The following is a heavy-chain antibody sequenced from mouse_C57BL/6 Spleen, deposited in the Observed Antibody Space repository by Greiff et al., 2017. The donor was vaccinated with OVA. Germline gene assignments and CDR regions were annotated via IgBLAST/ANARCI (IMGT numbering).Heavy chain of an antibody. J-gene: IGHJ2*01. CDR2: IDPSDSET. Sequence: QVQLQQPGAELVRPGSSVKLSCKASGYTFTSYWMHWVKQRPIQGLEWIGNIDPSDSETHYNQKFKDKATLTVDKSSSTAYMQLSSLTSEDSAVYYCARYAYGSSFDYWGQGTTLTVSS. CDR1: GYTFTSYW. V-gene: IGHV1-52*01. CDR3: ARYAYGSSFDY. D-gene: IGHD1-1*01.